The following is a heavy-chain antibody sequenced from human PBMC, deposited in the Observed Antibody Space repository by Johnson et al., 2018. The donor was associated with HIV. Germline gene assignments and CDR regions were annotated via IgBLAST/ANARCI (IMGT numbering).Heavy chain of an antibody. CDR3: ARDNIVLMVGGAFDI. D-gene: IGHD2-8*01. Sequence: VQLVESGGGVVRPGGSLRLSCAASGFTFSSYAMSWVRQAPGKGLEWVSAISGSGGSTYYADSVKGRFTISRDNSKNTLYLQMNSLRAEDTAVYYCARDNIVLMVGGAFDIWGQGTMVTVSS. CDR2: ISGSGGST. V-gene: IGHV3-23*04. J-gene: IGHJ3*02. CDR1: GFTFSSYA.